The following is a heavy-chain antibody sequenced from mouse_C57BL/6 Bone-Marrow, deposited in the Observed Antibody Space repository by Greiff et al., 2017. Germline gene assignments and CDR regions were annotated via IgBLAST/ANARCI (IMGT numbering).Heavy chain of an antibody. CDR1: GYTFTDYY. V-gene: IGHV1-19*01. D-gene: IGHD2-1*01. CDR3: AREGIYYGNFGDY. CDR2: INPYNGGT. J-gene: IGHJ2*01. Sequence: EVKLMESGPVLVKPGASVKMSCKASGYTFTDYYMNWVKQSHGKSLEWIGAINPYNGGTSYTQKFKGKATLTVDKSSSTAYMELNSLTSEDSAVYYCAREGIYYGNFGDYWGQGTTLTVSS.